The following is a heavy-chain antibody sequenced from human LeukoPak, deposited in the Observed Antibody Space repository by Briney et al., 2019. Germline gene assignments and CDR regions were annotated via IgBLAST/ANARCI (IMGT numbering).Heavy chain of an antibody. CDR3: ERGTYSSIHYYYYYYMDV. J-gene: IGHJ6*03. Sequence: GASVKVSCKASGYTFTGYYMHWVRQAPGQGLEWMGWINPNSGGTDYAQSFQGRVTMTRDTSISTAYMELSRRRHDDTGVYYCERGTYSSIHYYYYYYMDVWGKGTTVTISS. CDR1: GYTFTGYY. V-gene: IGHV1-2*02. CDR2: INPNSGGT. D-gene: IGHD6-13*01.